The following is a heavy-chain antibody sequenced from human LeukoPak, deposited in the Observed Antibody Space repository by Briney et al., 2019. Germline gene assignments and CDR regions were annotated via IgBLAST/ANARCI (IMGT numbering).Heavy chain of an antibody. CDR3: AKGIGYGSGSYYINYYYMDV. D-gene: IGHD3-10*01. J-gene: IGHJ6*03. V-gene: IGHV1-46*01. CDR1: GYTFTSYY. Sequence: ASVKVSCKASGYTFTSYYMHWVRQAPGQGLEWMGIINPSGGSTSYAQKFQGRVTMTRDTSTSTVYMELSSLRSEDTAVYYCAKGIGYGSGSYYINYYYMDVWGKGTTVTVSS. CDR2: INPSGGST.